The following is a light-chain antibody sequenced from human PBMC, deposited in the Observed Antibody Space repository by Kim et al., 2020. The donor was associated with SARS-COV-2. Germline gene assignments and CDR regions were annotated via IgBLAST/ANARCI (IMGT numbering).Light chain of an antibody. V-gene: IGKV3-11*01. CDR1: ESVTNY. Sequence: LSPGDPATLSCRASESVTNYLAWYQQRPGQAPRLLIYDASSRATGIPARFIGGGSGIDFTLTISSLEPEDFAVYYCQQRSHWPPTFGGGTKVDI. J-gene: IGKJ4*01. CDR3: QQRSHWPPT. CDR2: DAS.